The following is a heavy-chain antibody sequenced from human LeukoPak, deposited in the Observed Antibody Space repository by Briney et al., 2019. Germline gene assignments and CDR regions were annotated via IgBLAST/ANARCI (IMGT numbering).Heavy chain of an antibody. J-gene: IGHJ3*02. CDR2: ISWNSGSI. V-gene: IGHV3-9*01. CDR3: AKVLSSWATRGAFDI. Sequence: QSGGSLRLSCAASGFTFRSYWMHWVRQAPGKGLEWVSGISWNSGSIGYADSVKGRFTISRDNAKNSLYLQMNSLRAEDTALYYCAKVLSSWATRGAFDIWGQGTMVTVSS. D-gene: IGHD6-13*01. CDR1: GFTFRSYW.